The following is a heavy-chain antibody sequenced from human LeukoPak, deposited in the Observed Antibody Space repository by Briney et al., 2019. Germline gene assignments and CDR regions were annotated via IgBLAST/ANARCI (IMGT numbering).Heavy chain of an antibody. CDR3: ATSRIQLWLPYY. J-gene: IGHJ4*02. CDR2: ISYDGSNK. Sequence: GRSLRLSCAASGFTFSSYAMHWVRQAPGKGLEWVAVISYDGSNKYYADSVKGRFTISRDNSKNTLYLQMNSLRAEDTAVYYCATSRIQLWLPYYWGQGNLVTASS. CDR1: GFTFSSYA. D-gene: IGHD5-18*01. V-gene: IGHV3-30*04.